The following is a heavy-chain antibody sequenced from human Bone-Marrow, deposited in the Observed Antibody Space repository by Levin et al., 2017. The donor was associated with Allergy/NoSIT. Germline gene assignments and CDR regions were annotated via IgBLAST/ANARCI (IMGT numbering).Heavy chain of an antibody. Sequence: MPSETLSLTCAASGFTFTSYDMNWVRQAPGKGLQWVSYISSNGGDIFYADSLKGRFTISRDNAKNSLYLQMNSLRVEDAAVYYCARGDGCGGDCYYFYGMDVWGQGTTVTVSS. CDR1: GFTFTSYD. CDR3: ARGDGCGGDCYYFYGMDV. CDR2: ISSNGGDI. J-gene: IGHJ6*02. D-gene: IGHD2-21*02. V-gene: IGHV3-21*01.